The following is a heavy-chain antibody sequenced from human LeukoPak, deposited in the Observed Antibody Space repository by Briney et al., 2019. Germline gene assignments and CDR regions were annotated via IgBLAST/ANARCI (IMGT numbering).Heavy chain of an antibody. Sequence: SETLSLTCSVSGASVSDGSYYWSWIRQPPGKGLEWIGYLYYSGNTNYSPSLSGRVSTSIDTSKNHFSLNLTSVTAADTAVYYGARGLSTGREDYFDYWGQGTLVSVSS. J-gene: IGHJ4*02. CDR1: GASVSDGSYY. CDR2: LYYSGNT. D-gene: IGHD1-1*01. V-gene: IGHV4-61*03. CDR3: ARGLSTGREDYFDY.